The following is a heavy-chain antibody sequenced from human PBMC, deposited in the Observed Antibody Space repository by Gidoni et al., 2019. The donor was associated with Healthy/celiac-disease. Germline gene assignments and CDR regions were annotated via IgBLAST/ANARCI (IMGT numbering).Heavy chain of an antibody. V-gene: IGHV3-30-3*01. CDR1: GFTFSSYA. CDR2: ITYDGSNK. J-gene: IGHJ4*02. CDR3: ARSHCTNGVCYTSGGIDY. Sequence: QVQLVESGGGVVQPGRSLRLSCAASGFTFSSYAMHWVRQAPGKGLEWVAVITYDGSNKYYADSVKGRFTISRDKSKNTLYLQMNSLRAEDTAVYYCARSHCTNGVCYTSGGIDYWGQGTLVTVSS. D-gene: IGHD2-8*01.